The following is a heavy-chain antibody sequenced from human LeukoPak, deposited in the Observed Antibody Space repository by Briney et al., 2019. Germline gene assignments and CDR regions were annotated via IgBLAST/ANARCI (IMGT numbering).Heavy chain of an antibody. CDR3: ATGGGVMGYNWFDP. D-gene: IGHD3-16*01. V-gene: IGHV1-24*01. CDR2: FDPEDGET. Sequence: ASVKVSCKVSGYTLTELFMHWVRQAPGKGVEWMGGFDPEDGETIYEQKFQGRVTMTEDTSTDTAYMELSSLRSEDTAVYYCATGGGVMGYNWFDPWGQGTLVTVSS. CDR1: GYTLTELF. J-gene: IGHJ5*02.